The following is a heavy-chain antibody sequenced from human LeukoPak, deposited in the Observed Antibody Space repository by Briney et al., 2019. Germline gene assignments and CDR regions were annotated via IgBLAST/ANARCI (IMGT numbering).Heavy chain of an antibody. CDR2: IKQDGSEK. CDR3: ASPYYYGSGVLDYYGMDV. Sequence: GALRLSCAASGFTFSSYWMSWVRQAPGKGLEGVANIKQDGSEKYYVDSVKGRFTISRDNAKNSLYLQMNSLRAEDTAVYYCASPYYYGSGVLDYYGMDVWGQGTTVTVSS. D-gene: IGHD3-10*01. J-gene: IGHJ6*02. V-gene: IGHV3-7*01. CDR1: GFTFSSYW.